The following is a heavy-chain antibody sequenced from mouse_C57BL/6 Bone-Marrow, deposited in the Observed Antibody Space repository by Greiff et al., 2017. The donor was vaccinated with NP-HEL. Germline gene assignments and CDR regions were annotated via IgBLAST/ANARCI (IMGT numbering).Heavy chain of an antibody. CDR2: ISSGGSYT. V-gene: IGHV5-6*01. CDR3: ARGDY. CDR1: GFTFSSYG. J-gene: IGHJ4*01. Sequence: EVKVVESGGDLVKPGGSLKLSCAASGFTFSSYGMSWVRQTPDKRLEWVATISSGGSYTYYPASVKGRFTISRDNAKNTLYLQMSSLKSEDTAMYYCARGDYWGQGTSVTVSS.